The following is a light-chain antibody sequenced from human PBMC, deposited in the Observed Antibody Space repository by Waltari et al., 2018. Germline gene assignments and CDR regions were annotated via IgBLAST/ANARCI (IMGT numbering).Light chain of an antibody. CDR1: SSNIGSNP. Sequence: QSVLTQPPSASGTPGQRVTISCSGSSSNIGSNPVNWYQQLPGTAPKLLIYSNNQRPSGVPDRFSGSKSGTSASLGISGLQSEDEADYYCAAWDDSLNGLYVFGTGTKVTVL. CDR2: SNN. J-gene: IGLJ1*01. V-gene: IGLV1-44*01. CDR3: AAWDDSLNGLYV.